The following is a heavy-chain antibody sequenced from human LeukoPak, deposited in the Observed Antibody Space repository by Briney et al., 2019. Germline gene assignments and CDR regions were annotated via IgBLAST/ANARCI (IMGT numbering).Heavy chain of an antibody. CDR3: ASRKLGNDY. Sequence: SETLSLTCTVSGGSVSDYYWSWIRQSPGKGLEWIGYIYYTGSSSYNPSLRSRVTISADTSKNQFSLKLSSVTSADTAFYYCASRKLGNDYWGQGTLVTVSS. V-gene: IGHV4-59*02. D-gene: IGHD7-27*01. J-gene: IGHJ4*01. CDR1: GGSVSDYY. CDR2: IYYTGSS.